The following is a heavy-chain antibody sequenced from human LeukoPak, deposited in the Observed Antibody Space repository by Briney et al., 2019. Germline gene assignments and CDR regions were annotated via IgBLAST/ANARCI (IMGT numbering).Heavy chain of an antibody. CDR3: AKGTVLRYFDWPIDY. CDR1: GFTFSSYW. CDR2: ISGSGGST. J-gene: IGHJ4*02. V-gene: IGHV3-23*01. Sequence: GGSLRLSCAGSGFTFSSYWMSWVRQAPGKGLEWVSAISGSGGSTYYADSVKGRFTISRDNSKNTLYLQMNSLRAEDTAVYYCAKGTVLRYFDWPIDYWGQGTLVTVSS. D-gene: IGHD3-9*01.